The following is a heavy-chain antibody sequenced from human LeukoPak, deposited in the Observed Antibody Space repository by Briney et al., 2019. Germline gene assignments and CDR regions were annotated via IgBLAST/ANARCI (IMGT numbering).Heavy chain of an antibody. CDR3: TKEGGVATARYAFDI. V-gene: IGHV3-30*18. CDR2: VSSDGGTT. Sequence: GGSLRLSCAASGFTFSDHGMHWVRQAPGKGVEWVAVVSSDGGTTYYIDSVKGRFTVSRDNSKNTMYLQMDSLRDEDTAGYYCTKEGGVATARYAFDIWGQGTMVTVSS. J-gene: IGHJ3*02. CDR1: GFTFSDHG. D-gene: IGHD2-21*02.